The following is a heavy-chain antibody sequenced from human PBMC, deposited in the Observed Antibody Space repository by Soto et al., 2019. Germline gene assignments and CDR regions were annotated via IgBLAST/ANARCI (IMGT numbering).Heavy chain of an antibody. Sequence: QVQLQESGPGLVKPSGTLSLTCAFSRGSISSSNWWSWVRQSPGKGLEWIGAMYHTGITNYSPSLKSRVTMSVDKSQNQFSLKLSSVTAAATAVYYCARESYNESNVVYFDLCGRGTLVSVSS. V-gene: IGHV4-4*02. D-gene: IGHD2-21*01. J-gene: IGHJ2*01. CDR3: ARESYNESNVVYFDL. CDR1: RGSISSSNW. CDR2: MYHTGIT.